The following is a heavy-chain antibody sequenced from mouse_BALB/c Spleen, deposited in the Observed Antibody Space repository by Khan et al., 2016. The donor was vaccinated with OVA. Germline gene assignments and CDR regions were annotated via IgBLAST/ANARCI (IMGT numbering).Heavy chain of an antibody. Sequence: QVQLKESGAELARPGASVKMSCKASGYAFTSYTMHWVKQRPGQGLEWIGYINPSSGYTKYNQKFKDKATLTADKSSSTAFMQLSSLTSEDSAVYYCARTHERWGQGTTLTVSS. CDR3: ARTHER. CDR1: GYAFTSYT. J-gene: IGHJ2*01. V-gene: IGHV1-4*01. CDR2: INPSSGYT.